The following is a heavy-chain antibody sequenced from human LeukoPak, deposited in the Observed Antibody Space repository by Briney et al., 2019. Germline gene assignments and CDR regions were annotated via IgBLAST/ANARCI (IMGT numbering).Heavy chain of an antibody. J-gene: IGHJ4*02. Sequence: GGSLRLSCAASGFTFSSYWMSWVRQAPGKGLEWVSVISYDGSNKYYADSVKGRFTISRDNSKNTLYLQMNSLRAEDTAVYYCAKEPSITMIVVVPSPLVYWGQGTLVTVSS. CDR3: AKEPSITMIVVVPSPLVY. CDR1: GFTFSSYW. D-gene: IGHD3-22*01. CDR2: ISYDGSNK. V-gene: IGHV3-30*18.